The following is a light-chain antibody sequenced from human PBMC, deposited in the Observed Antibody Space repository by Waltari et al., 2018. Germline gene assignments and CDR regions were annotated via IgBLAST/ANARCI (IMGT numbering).Light chain of an antibody. Sequence: DIVVTPSPDSLAVSLGERATLNCKSSPRVLQRSNSKNYLAWYQQKPGQPPKLLIYWASTRESGVPDRFSGSGSGTDFTLTINSLQAEDVAVYYCQQYYSTIFTFGPGTKVDLK. CDR2: WAS. CDR3: QQYYSTIFT. J-gene: IGKJ3*01. V-gene: IGKV4-1*01. CDR1: PRVLQRSNSKNY.